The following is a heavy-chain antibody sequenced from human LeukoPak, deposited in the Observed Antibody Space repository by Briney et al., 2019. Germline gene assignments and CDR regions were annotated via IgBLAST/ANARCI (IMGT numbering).Heavy chain of an antibody. D-gene: IGHD5-18*01. CDR3: ARDWAGEDTAMPRVYYYYYYMDV. CDR2: TYYSGST. CDR1: GDSISSSSYY. Sequence: SETLSLTCTVSGDSISSSSYYWGWIRQPPGKGLEWIGSTYYSGSTYYNPSLKSRVTISVDTSKNQFSLKLSSVTAADTAVYYCARDWAGEDTAMPRVYYYYYYMDVWGKGTTVTVSS. J-gene: IGHJ6*03. V-gene: IGHV4-39*07.